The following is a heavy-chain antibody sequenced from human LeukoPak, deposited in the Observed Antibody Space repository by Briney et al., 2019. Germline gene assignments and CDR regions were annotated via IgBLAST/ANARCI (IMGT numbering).Heavy chain of an antibody. CDR2: IIPIFGKA. Sequence: SVKVSCKASGGTFSSYAIRWVGQAPGQGLEWMGGIIPIFGKANYVQKFEGRDTITTDEYKSTAYMELSSLRSEYTAVYYCARDQGGGDWPWGQGTLVTVSS. V-gene: IGHV1-69*05. CDR3: ARDQGGGDWP. J-gene: IGHJ5*02. D-gene: IGHD2-21*02. CDR1: GGTFSSYA.